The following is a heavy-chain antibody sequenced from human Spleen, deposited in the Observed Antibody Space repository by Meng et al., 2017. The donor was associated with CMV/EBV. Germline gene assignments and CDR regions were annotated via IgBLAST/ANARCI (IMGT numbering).Heavy chain of an antibody. CDR1: ISDSMG. D-gene: IGHD3-3*01. Sequence: ISDSMGWSWVRQPPGKGLEWIGEMFHSGSTNYNPSLRSRVMISVDTSKNQFSLKLNSVTAADTAVYYCARGQSYDFWNGYYRGRWFDSWGQGTLVTVSS. CDR2: MFHSGST. J-gene: IGHJ5*01. V-gene: IGHV4-4*02. CDR3: ARGQSYDFWNGYYRGRWFDS.